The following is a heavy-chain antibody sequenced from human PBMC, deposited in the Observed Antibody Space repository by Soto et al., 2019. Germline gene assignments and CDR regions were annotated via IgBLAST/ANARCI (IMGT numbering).Heavy chain of an antibody. J-gene: IGHJ4*02. CDR2: IYHSGSS. CDR1: DGSISSGGYY. D-gene: IGHD5-12*01. CDR3: ARGRDGYTLYFDY. V-gene: IGHV4-31*03. Sequence: QVQLQESGPGLVKPSQTLSLTCTVADGSISSGGYYWSWIRLHPEKGLEWSGYIYHSGSSYYNPSLTSRVTLSVDTSKNQFSLNLRSVTAADTAVYYCARGRDGYTLYFDYWGQGTLVTVSS.